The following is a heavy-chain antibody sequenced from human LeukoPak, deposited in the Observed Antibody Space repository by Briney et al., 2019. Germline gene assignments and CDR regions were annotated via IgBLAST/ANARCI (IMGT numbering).Heavy chain of an antibody. CDR1: GTAFRTYA. J-gene: IGHJ5*02. CDR3: VRTYDENPLGWFDP. CDR2: ISINGGST. V-gene: IGHV3-64D*06. D-gene: IGHD5-12*01. Sequence: GGSLRLSCSASGTAFRTYAMHWVRQPPGKGLYYVSAISINGGSTYYADSVRGRFTISRDNSKNTLYLQMSSLRPDDTAVYYCVRTYDENPLGWFDPWGQGILVTVSS.